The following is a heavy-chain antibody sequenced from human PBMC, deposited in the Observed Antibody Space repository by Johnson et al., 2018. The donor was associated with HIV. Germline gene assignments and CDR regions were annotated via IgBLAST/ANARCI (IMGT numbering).Heavy chain of an antibody. CDR1: GFTVSANY. Sequence: QMQLVESGGDLVQPGGSLRLSCTASGFTVSANYMSWIRQTPGKGLECLSYISSSASTIYYADSVKGRFTISRDNAKNSLFLQMNSLRAEDTAVYYCARDLHAFDIWGQGTMVTVSS. V-gene: IGHV3-11*04. J-gene: IGHJ3*02. CDR2: ISSSASTI. CDR3: ARDLHAFDI.